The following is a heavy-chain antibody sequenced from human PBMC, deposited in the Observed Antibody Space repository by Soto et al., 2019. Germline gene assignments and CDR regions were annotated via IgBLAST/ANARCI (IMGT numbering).Heavy chain of an antibody. J-gene: IGHJ4*02. D-gene: IGHD3-3*01. V-gene: IGHV3-49*03. Sequence: GGSLRLSCTASGFTFGDYAMSWFRQAPGKGLEWVGFIRSKAYGGTTEYAASVKGRFTISRDDSKSIAYLQMNSLKTEDTAVYYCTIVPQDSFLLEWLPNKEFDYWGQGTLVTVSS. CDR1: GFTFGDYA. CDR2: IRSKAYGGTT. CDR3: TIVPQDSFLLEWLPNKEFDY.